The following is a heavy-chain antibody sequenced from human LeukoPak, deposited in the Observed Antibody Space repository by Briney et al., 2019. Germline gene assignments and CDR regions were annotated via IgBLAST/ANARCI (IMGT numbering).Heavy chain of an antibody. V-gene: IGHV3-53*01. CDR2: IYTGGGT. J-gene: IGHJ1*01. CDR1: GFTVSTDY. D-gene: IGHD1-14*01. Sequence: GGSLRLSCAASGFTVSTDYMSWVRQAPGKGLEWVSVIYTGGGTYYADSVKGRFTIPRDNSKNTLYLQMNSLRAEDTAVYYCARGSSTVTGYFQHWGQGTLVAVSS. CDR3: ARGSSTVTGYFQH.